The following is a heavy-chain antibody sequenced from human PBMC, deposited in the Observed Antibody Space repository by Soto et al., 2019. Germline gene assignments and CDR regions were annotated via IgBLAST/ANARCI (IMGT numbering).Heavy chain of an antibody. CDR3: ERTRFLESSYDDFDI. V-gene: IGHV4-59*01. CDR2: IYYSGST. CDR1: GGSISSYY. D-gene: IGHD3-3*01. Sequence: SETLSLTCTVSGGSISSYYWSWIRQPPGKGLEWIGYIYYSGSTNYNPSLKSRVTISVDTSKNQFSLKLSSVTAADTAVYYCERTRFLESSYDDFDIWGQGTMVTVSS. J-gene: IGHJ3*02.